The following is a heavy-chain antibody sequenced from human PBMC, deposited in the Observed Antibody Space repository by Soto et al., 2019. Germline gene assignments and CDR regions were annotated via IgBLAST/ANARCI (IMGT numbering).Heavy chain of an antibody. J-gene: IGHJ4*02. V-gene: IGHV3-23*01. Sequence: DVQLLESGGGLVQPGGSLRLSCAASGFSFSSYAMVWVRQAPGKGLEWVSGISARGGSSYFADSVKGRFTISRDNSKNVLSLEMNSLRAEDTAIYFCAKGSIEYSASVDNWGQGTLVLVSS. D-gene: IGHD4-4*01. CDR1: GFSFSSYA. CDR2: ISARGGSS. CDR3: AKGSIEYSASVDN.